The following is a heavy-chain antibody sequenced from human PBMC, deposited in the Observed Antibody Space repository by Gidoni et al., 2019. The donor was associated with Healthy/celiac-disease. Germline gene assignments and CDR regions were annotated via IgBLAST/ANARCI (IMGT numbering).Heavy chain of an antibody. D-gene: IGHD5-12*01. CDR1: GFTFRDYY. V-gene: IGHV3-11*01. J-gene: IGHJ4*02. CDR3: ASAIDIDYFDY. CDR2: MSSSGSTI. Sequence: QVQLVESGGGLVKPGGSLRISCAAYGFTFRDYYMSWIRQAPGTVLEWVSDMSSSGSTIYYADSVKGRFTISRDNAKNSLYLQMNSLRAEDTAVYYCASAIDIDYFDYWGQGTLVTVSS.